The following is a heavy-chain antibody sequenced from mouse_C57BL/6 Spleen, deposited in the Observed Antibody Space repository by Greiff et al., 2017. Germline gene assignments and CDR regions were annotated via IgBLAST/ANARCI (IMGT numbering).Heavy chain of an antibody. CDR3: ARGGGSGYPFDY. J-gene: IGHJ2*01. D-gene: IGHD3-2*02. V-gene: IGHV3-6*01. CDR1: GYSITSGYY. Sequence: DVQLQESGPGLVKPSQSLSLTCSVTGYSITSGYYWNWIRQFPGNKLEWMGYISYDGSNNYNPSLKNRISITRDTSKNQFFLKLNSVTTEDTATYYCARGGGSGYPFDYWGQGTTLTVSS. CDR2: ISYDGSN.